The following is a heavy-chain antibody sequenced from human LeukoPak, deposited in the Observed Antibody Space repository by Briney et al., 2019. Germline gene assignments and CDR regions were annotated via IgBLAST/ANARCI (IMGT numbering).Heavy chain of an antibody. CDR3: ARHRGWRCSSTSCYEDYYYGMDV. Sequence: GESLKISCKGSGYSFTSYWIGWVRQMPGKGLEWMGIIYPGDSDTRYSPSFQGQVTISADKSISTAYLQWSSLKASDTAMYYCARHRGWRCSSTSCYEDYYYGMDVWGQGTTVTVSS. J-gene: IGHJ6*02. CDR1: GYSFTSYW. CDR2: IYPGDSDT. D-gene: IGHD2-2*01. V-gene: IGHV5-51*01.